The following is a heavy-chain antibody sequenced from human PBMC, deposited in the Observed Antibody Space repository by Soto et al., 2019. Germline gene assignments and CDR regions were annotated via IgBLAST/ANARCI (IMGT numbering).Heavy chain of an antibody. J-gene: IGHJ4*02. V-gene: IGHV4-59*01. CDR2: IYYSGST. D-gene: IGHD4-17*01. CDR3: ARARGYGGKIAY. CDR1: GGSISSYY. Sequence: SETLSLTCTVSGGSISSYYWSWIRQPPGKGLEWIGYIYYSGSTNYNPSLKRRGTISVDTSKNQFSLKLSSVTAADTAVYYCARARGYGGKIAYWGQGTLVTVSS.